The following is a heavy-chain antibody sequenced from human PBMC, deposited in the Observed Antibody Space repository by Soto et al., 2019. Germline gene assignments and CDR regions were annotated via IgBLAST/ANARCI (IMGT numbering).Heavy chain of an antibody. Sequence: EVQLVESGGGLVQPGGSLRLSCAASGFTLSSFWIHGFRQAPGKGLVWVSRINSDGTNTRYADSVRGRFTISRDNAKNTLYLQMNSLRAEDTAVYYCARDLVAKDAFDIWGQGTMVTVSS. CDR3: ARDLVAKDAFDI. V-gene: IGHV3-74*01. D-gene: IGHD2-8*02. CDR2: INSDGTNT. CDR1: GFTLSSFW. J-gene: IGHJ3*02.